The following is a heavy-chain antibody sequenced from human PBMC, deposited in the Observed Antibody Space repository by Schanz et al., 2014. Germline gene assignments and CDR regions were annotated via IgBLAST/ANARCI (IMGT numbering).Heavy chain of an antibody. CDR2: ISYSGSS. V-gene: IGHV4-30-2*06. D-gene: IGHD2-8*02. J-gene: IGHJ6*02. CDR3: ARDAVRGATGGYGMDV. Sequence: LQLQESGSGLMKPSQTLSLTCAVSGASISSGGYSWNWIRQSPGKGREWIGFISYSGSSDYNPSLKSRVAISVDKSKNQFSLKVRSVTAADTAVYYCARDAVRGATGGYGMDVWGQGTTVTVSS. CDR1: GASISSGGYS.